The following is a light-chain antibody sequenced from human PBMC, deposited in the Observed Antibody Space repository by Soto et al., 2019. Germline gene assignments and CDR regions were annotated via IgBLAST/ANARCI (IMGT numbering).Light chain of an antibody. CDR3: QQYGSALT. CDR1: QSVSSSIY. V-gene: IGKV3-20*01. Sequence: EIVLTQSPGTLSLSPGERATLSCRASQSVSSSIYLAWYQQKPGQAPRLLIYGASSRATGIPDRFSGSGSGTDFTLTISRLEPEDFAVYYCQQYGSALTFGGGTTVEIK. CDR2: GAS. J-gene: IGKJ4*01.